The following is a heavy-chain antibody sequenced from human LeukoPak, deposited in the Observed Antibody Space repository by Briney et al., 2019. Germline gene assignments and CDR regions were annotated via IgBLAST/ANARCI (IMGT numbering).Heavy chain of an antibody. Sequence: SETLSLTCAVYGGSFSGYYWSWIRQPPGKGLEWIGEINHSGSTNYNPSLKSRVTISVDTSKNQFSLKLSSVTAADTAVYYCARRALRFGEFRYYYYYMDVWGKGTTVTISS. CDR3: ARRALRFGEFRYYYYYMDV. D-gene: IGHD3-10*01. J-gene: IGHJ6*03. CDR1: GGSFSGYY. CDR2: INHSGST. V-gene: IGHV4-34*01.